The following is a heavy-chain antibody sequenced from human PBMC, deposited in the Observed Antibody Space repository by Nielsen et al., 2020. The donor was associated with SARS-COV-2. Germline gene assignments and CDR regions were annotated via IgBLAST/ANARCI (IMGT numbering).Heavy chain of an antibody. J-gene: IGHJ6*03. V-gene: IGHV1-46*01. D-gene: IGHD6-13*01. CDR3: ARVAAAGTYYYYYYMDV. CDR1: GYTFTGYY. CDR2: INPSGGST. Sequence: ASVKVSCKASGYTFTGYYMHWVRQAPGQGLEWMGIINPSGGSTSYAQKFQGRVTMTRDTSTSTVYMELSRLRSDDTAVYYCARVAAAGTYYYYYYMDVWGKGTTVTVSS.